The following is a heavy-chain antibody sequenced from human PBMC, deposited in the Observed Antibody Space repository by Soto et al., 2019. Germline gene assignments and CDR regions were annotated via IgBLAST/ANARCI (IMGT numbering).Heavy chain of an antibody. CDR1: GDSVSRTTAA. J-gene: IGHJ4*02. V-gene: IGHV6-1*01. CDR2: TYYRSKWFS. Sequence: SQTLSLACAISGDSVSRTTAAWNWIRQFPSRGLEWLGRTYYRSKWFSDYAVSVKSRLTINADTSTNQFSLQLNSVTPDDTAVYYCARDEGALNSWGQGTPVTVSS. CDR3: ARDEGALNS.